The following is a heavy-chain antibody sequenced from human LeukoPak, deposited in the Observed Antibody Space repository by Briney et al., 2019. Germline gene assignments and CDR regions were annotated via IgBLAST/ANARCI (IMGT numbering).Heavy chain of an antibody. CDR3: ARVYDYVWGSYDY. CDR1: GFTFDDYG. J-gene: IGHJ4*02. Sequence: PGGSLRLSCAASGFTFDDYGMTWVRQAPGKGLEWVSGINRNGGNTAYADSVRGRFTISRDSAKNSLYLEMNSLRVEDTALYYCARVYDYVWGSYDYWGQGTLVTVSS. D-gene: IGHD3-16*01. V-gene: IGHV3-20*04. CDR2: INRNGGNT.